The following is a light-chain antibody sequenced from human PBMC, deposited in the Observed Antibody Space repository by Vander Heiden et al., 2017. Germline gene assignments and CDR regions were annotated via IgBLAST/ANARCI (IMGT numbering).Light chain of an antibody. J-gene: IGKJ4*01. CDR1: QGLSSE. Sequence: AIQLTQSPSSLSASLRDRVTFTCRASQGLSSELVWYQQKPGKAPKLLIDDASSLESGVPSRCSGSGSGTDFSLTISSLQPEDFATYYCQQFNSFPLTFGGGTKVEIK. CDR2: DAS. CDR3: QQFNSFPLT. V-gene: IGKV1-13*02.